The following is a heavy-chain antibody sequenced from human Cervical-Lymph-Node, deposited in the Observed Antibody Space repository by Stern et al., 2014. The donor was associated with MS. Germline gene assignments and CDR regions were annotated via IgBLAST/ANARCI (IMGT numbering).Heavy chain of an antibody. V-gene: IGHV3-66*01. J-gene: IGHJ5*02. D-gene: IGHD6-6*01. CDR1: GLTVSRNY. CDR2: IYAGSIT. Sequence: EMQLVESGGGLAQPGGSLRLSCAASGLTVSRNYMTWVRQAPGKGREWVSLIYAGSITHYADSVKGRFTISRDNSENILYLQMNSLRVEDTAVYYCTREMAARRFDPWGQGTLVIVSS. CDR3: TREMAARRFDP.